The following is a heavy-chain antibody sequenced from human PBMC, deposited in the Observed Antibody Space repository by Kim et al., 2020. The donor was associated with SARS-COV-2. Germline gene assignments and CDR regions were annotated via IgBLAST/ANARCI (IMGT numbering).Heavy chain of an antibody. CDR3: VGGGGWNT. Sequence: SQTLSLTFAISGDSVSSNSAAWNWIRQSPSRGLEWLGRTYYRSKWYNEYALSVKSRITINPDTSNNQFFLQLKSVTPEDTAVYYCVGGGGWNTWGQGTLVTVSS. CDR1: GDSVSSNSAA. CDR2: TYYRSKWYN. D-gene: IGHD6-19*01. V-gene: IGHV6-1*01. J-gene: IGHJ5*02.